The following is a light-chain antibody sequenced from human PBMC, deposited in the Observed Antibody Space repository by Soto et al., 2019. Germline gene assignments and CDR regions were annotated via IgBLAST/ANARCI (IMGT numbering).Light chain of an antibody. V-gene: IGLV2-8*01. Sequence: QSALTQPASVSGSPGQSITISCTGTGRDIGTYNYVSWYQHHPGKAPKFIIYEVSKRPSGVPDRFSGSKSGNTASLTVSGLQAEDVSDYYCSSYAGSSFLYVFGSGTKVTVL. CDR3: SSYAGSSFLYV. CDR1: GRDIGTYNY. J-gene: IGLJ1*01. CDR2: EVS.